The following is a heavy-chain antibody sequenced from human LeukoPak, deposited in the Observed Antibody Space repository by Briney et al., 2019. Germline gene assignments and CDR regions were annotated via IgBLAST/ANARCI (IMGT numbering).Heavy chain of an antibody. CDR1: GFTLSSYS. D-gene: IGHD3-22*01. J-gene: IGHJ4*02. CDR3: AKDRYRDSSGYFSGENDY. CDR2: INSDIYSNTI. V-gene: IGHV3-48*02. Sequence: GGSLRLSCAASGFTLSSYSMNWVRQAPGKGLEWISYINSDIYSNTIYYADTVKGRFTISRDNGKNSLYLQMNSLRDEDTAVYYCAKDRYRDSSGYFSGENDYWGQGTLVTVSS.